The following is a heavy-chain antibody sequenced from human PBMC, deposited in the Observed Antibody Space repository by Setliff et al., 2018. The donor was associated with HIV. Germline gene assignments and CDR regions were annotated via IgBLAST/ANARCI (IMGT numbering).Heavy chain of an antibody. V-gene: IGHV1-69*06. J-gene: IGHJ4*02. CDR3: ARSGYFDSSAEF. Sequence: ASVKVSCKTSGGTFCGSSAINWVRQAPGQGLEWMGRVVPVFNTVNYAQLFQDRITISADKSTSTAYMELSNLRSNDTAVYYCARSGYFDSSAEFWGQGTLVTVSS. CDR1: GGTFCGSSA. CDR2: VVPVFNTV. D-gene: IGHD3-9*01.